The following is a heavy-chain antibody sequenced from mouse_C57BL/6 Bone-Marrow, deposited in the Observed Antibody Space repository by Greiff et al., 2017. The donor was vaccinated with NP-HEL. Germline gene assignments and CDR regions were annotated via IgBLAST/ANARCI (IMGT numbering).Heavy chain of an antibody. CDR1: GYTFTDYY. V-gene: IGHV1-26*01. J-gene: IGHJ4*01. D-gene: IGHD1-1*01. CDR3: AISLYYYGSSYYAMDY. CDR2: INPNNGGT. Sequence: EVKLQQSGPELVKPGASVKISCKASGYTFTDYYMNWVKQSHGKSLEWIGDINPNNGGTSYNQKFKGKATLTVDKSSSTAYMELRSLTSEDSAVYYCAISLYYYGSSYYAMDYWGQGTSVTVSS.